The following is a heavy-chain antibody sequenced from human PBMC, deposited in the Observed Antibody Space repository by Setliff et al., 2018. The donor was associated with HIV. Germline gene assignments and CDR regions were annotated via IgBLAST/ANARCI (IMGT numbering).Heavy chain of an antibody. D-gene: IGHD1-26*01. CDR2: IKKDGSEI. Sequence: GGSLRLSCAASGFTFSNFWMDWVRQAPGKGLEWVATIKKDGSEIYYVDSVKGRFTISRDNARTSLYLEMSGLRVEDTAVYLCANLWEVGAWGQGTLVTVSS. CDR3: ANLWEVGA. V-gene: IGHV3-7*03. J-gene: IGHJ5*02. CDR1: GFTFSNFW.